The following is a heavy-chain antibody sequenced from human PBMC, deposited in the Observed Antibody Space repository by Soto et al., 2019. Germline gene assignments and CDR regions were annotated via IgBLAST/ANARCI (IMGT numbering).Heavy chain of an antibody. CDR1: GFTFSDYY. V-gene: IGHV3-72*01. D-gene: IGHD1-26*01. CDR3: ARDTGGSYDF. Sequence: GGSLRLSCAASGFTFSDYYMDWVRQLPGKGLEWVGRTRNKANSYTTEYAPSVEGRFTISRHDSEDSMYLQMNSLKTEDTAVYYCARDTGGSYDFWGQGALVIVSS. J-gene: IGHJ4*02. CDR2: TRNKANSYTT.